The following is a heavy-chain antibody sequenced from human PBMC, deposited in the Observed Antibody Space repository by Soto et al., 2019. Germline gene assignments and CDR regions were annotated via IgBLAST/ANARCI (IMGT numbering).Heavy chain of an antibody. Sequence: ASVKVSCKASGYTFTSYGISWVRQAPGQGLEWMGWISAYNGNTNYAQKLRGRVTMTTDTSTSTAYMELRSLRSDDTAVYYCARDMCTNGVCYFDYWGQGTLVTVSS. J-gene: IGHJ4*02. CDR2: ISAYNGNT. CDR1: GYTFTSYG. D-gene: IGHD2-8*01. CDR3: ARDMCTNGVCYFDY. V-gene: IGHV1-18*01.